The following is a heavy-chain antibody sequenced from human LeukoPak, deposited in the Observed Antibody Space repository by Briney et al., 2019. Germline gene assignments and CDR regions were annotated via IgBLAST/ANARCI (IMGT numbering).Heavy chain of an antibody. CDR2: ISSSSSYI. J-gene: IGHJ4*02. Sequence: PGGSLRLSCAASGFTFSSYSMNWVRQAPGKGLEWVSSISSSSSYIYYADSVKGRFTISRDNAKNSLYLQMNSLRAEDTAVYYCARQDGFVDTAMVLSDYWGQGTLVTVSS. CDR3: ARQDGFVDTAMVLSDY. V-gene: IGHV3-21*01. D-gene: IGHD5-18*01. CDR1: GFTFSSYS.